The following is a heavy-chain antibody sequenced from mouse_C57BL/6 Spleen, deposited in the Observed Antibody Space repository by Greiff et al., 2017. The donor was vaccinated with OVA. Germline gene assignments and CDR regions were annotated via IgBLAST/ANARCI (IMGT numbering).Heavy chain of an antibody. D-gene: IGHD1-1*01. CDR2: IYPGSGST. Sequence: QVQLQQPGAELVKPGASVKMSCKASGYTFTSYWITWVKQRPGQGLEWIGDIYPGSGSTNYNEKFKSKATLTVDTSSSTAYMQLSSLTSEDSAVYYCAREGVVANYFDDWGQGTTLTVSS. V-gene: IGHV1-55*01. CDR3: AREGVVANYFDD. J-gene: IGHJ2*01. CDR1: GYTFTSYW.